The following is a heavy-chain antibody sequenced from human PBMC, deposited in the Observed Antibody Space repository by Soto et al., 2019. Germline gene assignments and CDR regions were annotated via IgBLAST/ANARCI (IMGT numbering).Heavy chain of an antibody. V-gene: IGHV4-59*08. Sequence: VQLQESCPGLVKPSETLYLTCTVSCGSIRSDSWRWIRPSPGKGLEWIGYIYYTGSTNYNPSLKSRITITVDTSHNNFSLKLSSVTAADSAAAHCASHSRSTGTTCGHRFDPWGHGTKVTFYS. CDR2: IYYTGST. D-gene: IGHD1-7*01. CDR3: ASHSRSTGTTCGHRFDP. J-gene: IGHJ5*02. CDR1: CGSIRSDS.